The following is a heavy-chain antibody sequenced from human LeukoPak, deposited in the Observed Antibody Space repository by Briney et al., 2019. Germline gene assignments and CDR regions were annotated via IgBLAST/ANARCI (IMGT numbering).Heavy chain of an antibody. CDR3: ARTSEDCSSTSCYQYWFDP. Sequence: NPSETLSLTCTVSGGSISSYYWSWIRQPPGKGLEWIGNIYYSGSTNYNPSLKSRVTISVDTSKNQFSLKLNSVTAADTAVYYCARTSEDCSSTSCYQYWFDPWGQGTLVTVSS. V-gene: IGHV4-59*01. CDR2: IYYSGST. J-gene: IGHJ5*02. CDR1: GGSISSYY. D-gene: IGHD2-2*01.